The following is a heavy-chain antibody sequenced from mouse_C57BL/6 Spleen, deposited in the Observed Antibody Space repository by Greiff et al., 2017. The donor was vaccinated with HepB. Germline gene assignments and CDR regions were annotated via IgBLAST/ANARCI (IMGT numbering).Heavy chain of an antibody. Sequence: QVQLQQSGAELVRPGASVTLSCKASGYTFTDYEMHWVKQTPVHGLEWIGAIDPETGGTAYNQKFKGKAILTADKSSSTAYMELRSLTSEDSAVYYCTRSSYPAWFAYWGQGTLVTVSA. D-gene: IGHD6-5*01. CDR2: IDPETGGT. V-gene: IGHV1-15*01. CDR3: TRSSYPAWFAY. J-gene: IGHJ3*01. CDR1: GYTFTDYE.